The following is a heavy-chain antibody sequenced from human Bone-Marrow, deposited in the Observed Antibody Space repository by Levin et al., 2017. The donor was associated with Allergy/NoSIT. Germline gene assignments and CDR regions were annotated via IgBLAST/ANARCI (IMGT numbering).Heavy chain of an antibody. CDR3: ARGKNYVWGSLLSGPFDF. J-gene: IGHJ4*02. D-gene: IGHD3-16*01. CDR1: GFTSNNYW. CDR2: IKKDGSEK. Sequence: GESLKISCAASGFTSNNYWMNWVRQAPGKGLEWVANIKKDGSEKYYVDSVKGRFTISRDNAKNSLYLQMNSLRVEDTALYYCARGKNYVWGSLLSGPFDFWGQGTLVTVSS. V-gene: IGHV3-7*01.